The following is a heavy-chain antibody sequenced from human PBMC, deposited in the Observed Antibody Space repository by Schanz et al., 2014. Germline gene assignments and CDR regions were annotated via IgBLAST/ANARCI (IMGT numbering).Heavy chain of an antibody. CDR1: GFTLSSYA. D-gene: IGHD2-15*01. V-gene: IGHV3-30*14. J-gene: IGHJ6*02. CDR2: ISYDGSNK. CDR3: AKARRKSNCSGGRCFHYSYYGMDV. Sequence: QVQLVESGGGLVKPGRSLRLSCAAYGFTLSSYAMHWVRQAPGKGLEWVAVISYDGSNKYYADSVKGRFTISRDISKNTLHLQVTSLRAEDTAIYYCAKARRKSNCSGGRCFHYSYYGMDVWGQGTTVTVSS.